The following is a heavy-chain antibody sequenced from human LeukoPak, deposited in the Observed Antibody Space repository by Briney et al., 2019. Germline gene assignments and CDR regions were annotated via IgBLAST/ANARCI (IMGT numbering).Heavy chain of an antibody. CDR1: GFTFSSYA. Sequence: GGSLRLSCAASGFTFSSYAMSWVRQAPGKGLEWVSGINDNGDLTYYADSVKGRFTISRDNSKNTLYLQMNSLRADDTAVYYCARHTPRGGAYFFDYWGQGTLVTVSS. V-gene: IGHV3-23*01. CDR3: ARHTPRGGAYFFDY. J-gene: IGHJ4*02. CDR2: INDNGDLT. D-gene: IGHD1-26*01.